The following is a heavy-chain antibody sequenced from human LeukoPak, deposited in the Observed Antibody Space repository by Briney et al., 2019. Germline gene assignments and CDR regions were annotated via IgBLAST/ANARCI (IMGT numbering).Heavy chain of an antibody. Sequence: ASVKVSCKAFGYTFTSYGISWVRQAPGQGLEWMGWISAYNGNTNYAQKLQGRVTMTTDTSTSTAYMELRSLRSDDTAVYYCARETYDSSGYYRYYFDYWGQGTLVTVSS. CDR1: GYTFTSYG. J-gene: IGHJ4*02. D-gene: IGHD3-22*01. V-gene: IGHV1-18*01. CDR3: ARETYDSSGYYRYYFDY. CDR2: ISAYNGNT.